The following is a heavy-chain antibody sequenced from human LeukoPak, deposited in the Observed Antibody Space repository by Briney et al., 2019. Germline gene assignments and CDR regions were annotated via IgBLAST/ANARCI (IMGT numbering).Heavy chain of an antibody. J-gene: IGHJ4*02. D-gene: IGHD1-26*01. CDR1: GFTFSSYT. Sequence: GGSLRLSCAASGFTFSSYTMNWVRQAPGKGLEWVSSIIISSSYIYYADSVKGRFTISRDNAKNSLYLQMNSLRAEDTAVYYCVGGSYLLNWGQGTPVTVSS. CDR2: IIISSSYI. CDR3: VGGSYLLN. V-gene: IGHV3-21*01.